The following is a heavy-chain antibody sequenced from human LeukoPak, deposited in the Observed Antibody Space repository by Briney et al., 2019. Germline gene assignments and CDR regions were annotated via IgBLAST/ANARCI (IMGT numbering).Heavy chain of an antibody. D-gene: IGHD5-18*01. Sequence: GGSLRLSCAASGFTFSSYEMNWVRQAPGKGLEWVSYISSSGSTIYYADSVKGRFTISRDNAKNSLYLQMNSLRAEDTALYYCAKDNAAMVISPMDVWGKGTTVTISS. CDR2: ISSSGSTI. CDR1: GFTFSSYE. CDR3: AKDNAAMVISPMDV. V-gene: IGHV3-48*03. J-gene: IGHJ6*03.